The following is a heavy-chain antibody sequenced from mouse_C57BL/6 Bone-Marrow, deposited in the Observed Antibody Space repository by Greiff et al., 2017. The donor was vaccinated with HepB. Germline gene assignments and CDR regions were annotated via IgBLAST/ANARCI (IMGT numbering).Heavy chain of an antibody. CDR2: IDPSDSYT. J-gene: IGHJ2*01. Sequence: QVQLQQPGAELVMPGASVKLSCKASGYTFTSYWMHWVKQRPGQGLEWIGEIDPSDSYTNYNQKFKGKSTLTVDKSSSTAYMQLSSLTSADSAVYYCAREYYGSFDYWGQGTTLTVSS. D-gene: IGHD1-1*01. V-gene: IGHV1-69*01. CDR1: GYTFTSYW. CDR3: AREYYGSFDY.